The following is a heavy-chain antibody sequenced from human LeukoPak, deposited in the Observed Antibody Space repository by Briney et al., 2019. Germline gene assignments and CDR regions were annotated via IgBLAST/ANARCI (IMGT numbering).Heavy chain of an antibody. CDR1: GFTFSSYE. J-gene: IGHJ6*03. V-gene: IGHV3-48*03. D-gene: IGHD6-19*01. Sequence: GGSLRLSCAASGFTFSSYEMNWVCQAPGKGLEWVSYISSSGSTIYYADSVKGRFTISRDNAKNSLYLQMNSLRAEDTAVYYCARSPGYSSGWYGTYYYYYYMDVWGKGTTVTVSS. CDR3: ARSPGYSSGWYGTYYYYYYMDV. CDR2: ISSSGSTI.